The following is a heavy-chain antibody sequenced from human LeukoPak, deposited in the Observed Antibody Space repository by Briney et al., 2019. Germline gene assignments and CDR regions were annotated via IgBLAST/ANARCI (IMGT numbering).Heavy chain of an antibody. J-gene: IGHJ4*02. CDR2: ITGSGDRT. Sequence: GGTLRLSCAASGFTFTNHGMSWVRQALGKGLEWVSAITGSGDRTYYADSVKGRFTISRDNSKNTLYLQMNSLRAKDTAVYYCARGDMVRGVIRVKTFDYWGQGTLVTVSS. D-gene: IGHD3-10*01. CDR3: ARGDMVRGVIRVKTFDY. CDR1: GFTFTNHG. V-gene: IGHV3-23*01.